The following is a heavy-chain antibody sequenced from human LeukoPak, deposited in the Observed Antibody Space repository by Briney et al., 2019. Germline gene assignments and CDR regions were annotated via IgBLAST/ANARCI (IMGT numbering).Heavy chain of an antibody. CDR1: GFTFDDYA. CDR3: AKGQGSSSSPVDY. J-gene: IGHJ4*02. Sequence: PGRSLRLSCAASGFTFDDYAMHWVRQAPGKGLEWVSGISWNSGSIGYADSVKGRFTISRDNAKNSLYLQVNSLRAEDMALYYCAKGQGSSSSPVDYWGQGTLVTVSS. D-gene: IGHD6-6*01. V-gene: IGHV3-9*03. CDR2: ISWNSGSI.